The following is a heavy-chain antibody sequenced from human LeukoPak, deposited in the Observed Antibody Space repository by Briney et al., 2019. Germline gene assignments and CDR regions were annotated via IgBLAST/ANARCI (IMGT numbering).Heavy chain of an antibody. Sequence: GGSLRLSCVVSGYALRNDWMVWVRQAPGKGLEWVATGKEDETEKDYVDSVRGRFTISRDNAKNSLSLQMNSLRAEDTAVYYCVRDGGVSGYDLLDYWGQGTLVTVSS. D-gene: IGHD5-12*01. CDR2: GKEDETEK. V-gene: IGHV3-7*01. J-gene: IGHJ4*02. CDR1: GYALRNDW. CDR3: VRDGGVSGYDLLDY.